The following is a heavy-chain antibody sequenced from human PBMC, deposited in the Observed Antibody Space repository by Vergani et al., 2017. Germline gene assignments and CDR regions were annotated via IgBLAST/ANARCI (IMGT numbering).Heavy chain of an antibody. Sequence: QVQLQESGPGLVKPSETLSLTCAVSGYSISSGYYWGWIRQPPGKGLEWIGYIYYSGSTNYNPSLKSRVTISVDTSKNQFSLKLSSVTAADTAVYYCAKVPWAAGTGGDYWGQGTLVTVSS. J-gene: IGHJ4*02. D-gene: IGHD6-13*01. V-gene: IGHV4-38-2*01. CDR1: GYSISSGYY. CDR2: IYYSGST. CDR3: AKVPWAAGTGGDY.